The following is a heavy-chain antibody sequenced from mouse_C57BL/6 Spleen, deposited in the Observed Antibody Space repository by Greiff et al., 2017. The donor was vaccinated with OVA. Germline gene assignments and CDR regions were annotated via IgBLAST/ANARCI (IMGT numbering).Heavy chain of an antibody. J-gene: IGHJ2*01. Sequence: QVQLQQPGAELVKPGASVKLSCKASGYTFTSYWMQWVKQRPGQGLEWIGEIDPSDSYTNSNQKFKGKATLTVDTSSSTAYMQLSSLTSEDSAVYYCARGRLRQGDYWGQGTTLTVSS. CDR1: GYTFTSYW. CDR2: IDPSDSYT. D-gene: IGHD2-2*01. CDR3: ARGRLRQGDY. V-gene: IGHV1-50*01.